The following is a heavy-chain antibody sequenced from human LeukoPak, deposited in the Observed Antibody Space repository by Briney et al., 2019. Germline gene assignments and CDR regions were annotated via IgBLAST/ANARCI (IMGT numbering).Heavy chain of an antibody. CDR1: GYSFTRYW. J-gene: IGHJ4*02. D-gene: IGHD5-12*01. V-gene: IGHV5-51*01. CDR3: ARDTSGYGTWFDY. CDR2: IYPGDSDT. Sequence: PGESLKISCKASGYSFTRYWIGWVRQKPGKGLEWMGIIYPGDSDTRNRPSFQGQVTISADKSISTAYLQWSSLKASDTAMYYCARDTSGYGTWFDYWGQGTLVTVSS.